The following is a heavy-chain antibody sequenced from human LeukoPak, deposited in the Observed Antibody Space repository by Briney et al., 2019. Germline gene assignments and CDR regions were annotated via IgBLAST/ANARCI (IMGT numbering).Heavy chain of an antibody. CDR2: INYSGST. D-gene: IGHD2-2*01. V-gene: IGHV4-59*12. CDR3: ARRGPRYCSSTSCYRESFSYWFDP. Sequence: PSETLSLTCTVSGGSISSYYWSWIRQPPGKGLEWIGYINYSGSTNYNPSLKSRVTISVDTSKNQFSLKLSSVTAADTAVYYCARRGPRYCSSTSCYRESFSYWFDPWGQGTLVTVSS. CDR1: GGSISSYY. J-gene: IGHJ5*02.